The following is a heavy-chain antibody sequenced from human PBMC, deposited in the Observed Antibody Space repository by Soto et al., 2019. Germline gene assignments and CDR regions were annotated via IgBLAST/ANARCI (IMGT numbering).Heavy chain of an antibody. D-gene: IGHD4-17*01. CDR3: ATDRYGDFPNDY. CDR2: FDPEDGET. Sequence: ASVKVSCKVSGYTLTELSMHWMRQAPGKGLEWMGGFDPEDGETIYAQKFQGRVTMTEDTSTDTAYMELSSLRSEDTAVYYCATDRYGDFPNDYWGQGTLVTVSS. J-gene: IGHJ4*02. CDR1: GYTLTELS. V-gene: IGHV1-24*01.